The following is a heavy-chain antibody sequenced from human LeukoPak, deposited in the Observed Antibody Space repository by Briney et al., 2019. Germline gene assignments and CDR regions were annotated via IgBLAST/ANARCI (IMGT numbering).Heavy chain of an antibody. V-gene: IGHV4-34*01. J-gene: IGHJ4*02. D-gene: IGHD3-9*01. CDR2: INHSGST. CDR3: ARVLRYFDWQPRPHFDY. CDR1: GGSFSGYY. Sequence: PSETLSLTCAVYGGSFSGYYWSWVRQPPGKGLEWIGEINHSGSTNYNPSLKSRVTISVDTSKNQFSLKLSSVTAADTAVYYCARVLRYFDWQPRPHFDYWGQGTLVTVSS.